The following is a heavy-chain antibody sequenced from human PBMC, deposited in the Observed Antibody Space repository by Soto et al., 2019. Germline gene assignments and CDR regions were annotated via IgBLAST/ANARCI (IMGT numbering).Heavy chain of an antibody. V-gene: IGHV3-11*05. CDR3: ARDDVVVTSLDY. Sequence: QVQLVESGGGLVKPGGSLRLSCAASGFTFSDYYMSWIRQAPGKGLEWVSYISSSSSYTNYADSVKGRFTISRDNAKNSLYLQKNSLRAEDTAVYYCARDDVVVTSLDYWGQGTLVTVSS. CDR2: ISSSSSYT. J-gene: IGHJ4*02. D-gene: IGHD3-22*01. CDR1: GFTFSDYY.